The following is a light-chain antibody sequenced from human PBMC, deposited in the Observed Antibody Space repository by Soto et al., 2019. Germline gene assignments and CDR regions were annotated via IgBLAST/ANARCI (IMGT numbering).Light chain of an antibody. CDR3: QQRSNWPPIT. CDR2: GAS. J-gene: IGKJ5*01. CDR1: QSVSSS. Sequence: EIVMTQSPATLSASPGERATLSCRASQSVSSSLAWYQQKPGQAPRLLIYGASSRATGIPDKFSGSGSGTDFTLTISSLEPEDFAVYYCQQRSNWPPITFGQGTRLEIK. V-gene: IGKV3-11*01.